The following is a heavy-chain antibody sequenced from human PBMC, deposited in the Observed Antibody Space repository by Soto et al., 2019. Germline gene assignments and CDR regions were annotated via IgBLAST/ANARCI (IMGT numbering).Heavy chain of an antibody. D-gene: IGHD5-12*01. V-gene: IGHV3-11*05. CDR2: ISSSSSYT. J-gene: IGHJ4*02. CDR3: ARDHHRYSGYDYVDY. Sequence: QVQLVESGGGLVKPGGSLRLSCAASGFTFSDYYMRWIRQAPGKGLEWVSYISSSSSYTNYADSVKGRLTISRDKAKNSLYLQMTRLRAEDTDVYYCARDHHRYSGYDYVDYWGQGTLVTVSS. CDR1: GFTFSDYY.